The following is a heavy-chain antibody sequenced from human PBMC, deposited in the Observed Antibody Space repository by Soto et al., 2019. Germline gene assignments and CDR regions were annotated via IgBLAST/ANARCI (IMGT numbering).Heavy chain of an antibody. Sequence: GGSLRLSCAASGFTFSGSAMHWVRQASGKGLEWVGRIRSKANSYATAYAASVKGRFTISRDDSKNTAYMKMNSLKTEETVVYYCTTRDQGSCTGGSCYVVDFDYWGQGTLVTVSS. J-gene: IGHJ4*02. CDR1: GFTFSGSA. D-gene: IGHD2-15*01. CDR2: IRSKANSYAT. CDR3: TTRDQGSCTGGSCYVVDFDY. V-gene: IGHV3-73*01.